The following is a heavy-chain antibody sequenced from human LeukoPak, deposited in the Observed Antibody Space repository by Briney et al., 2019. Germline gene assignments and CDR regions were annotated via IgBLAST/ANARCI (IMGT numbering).Heavy chain of an antibody. CDR2: IMWDSSRI. CDR1: GFTSNDHA. J-gene: IGHJ4*02. Sequence: GGSLRLSCTASGFTSNDHAMHWVQQAPGKGLEWVSGIMWDSSRIGYADSVKGRFTISRDNAKNSLYLQMNSLRPEDTALYYCGKDISAGGLDSWGQGTLVTVTS. CDR3: GKDISAGGLDS. D-gene: IGHD6-13*01. V-gene: IGHV3-9*02.